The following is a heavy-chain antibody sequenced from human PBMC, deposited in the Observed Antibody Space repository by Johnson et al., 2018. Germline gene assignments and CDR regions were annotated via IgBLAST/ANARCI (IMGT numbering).Heavy chain of an antibody. CDR1: GFTFSSYW. Sequence: EVQLLESGGGLVQPGGSLRLSCVASGFTFSSYWMNWVRQAPGKGLEWVANIKEDGSEKYYVDSVKGRFTISRDNAKNSLHPQMASQRVENTAVYYCTRTHSGSYWGDAFDIWGQGTMVTVSS. D-gene: IGHD1-26*01. CDR3: TRTHSGSYWGDAFDI. CDR2: IKEDGSEK. V-gene: IGHV3-7*01. J-gene: IGHJ3*02.